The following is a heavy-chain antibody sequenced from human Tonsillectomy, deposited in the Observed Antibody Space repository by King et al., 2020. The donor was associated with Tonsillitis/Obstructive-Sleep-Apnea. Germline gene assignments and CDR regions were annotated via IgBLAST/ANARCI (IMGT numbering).Heavy chain of an antibody. CDR1: GGSISSSSYY. CDR3: ARHVRYCSGVSCFMTGFDY. Sequence: QLQESGPGLVKPSETLSLTCTVSGGSISSSSYYWGWIRQPPGKGLEWIGSIYYSGSTYYNPSLKSRVTISVDTSKNQFSLKLSSVTAADTAVYYCARHVRYCSGVSCFMTGFDYWGQGTLVTVSS. CDR2: IYYSGST. D-gene: IGHD2-15*01. J-gene: IGHJ4*02. V-gene: IGHV4-39*01.